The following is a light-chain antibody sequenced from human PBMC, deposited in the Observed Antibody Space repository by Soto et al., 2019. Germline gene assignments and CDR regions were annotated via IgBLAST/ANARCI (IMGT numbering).Light chain of an antibody. Sequence: EIVMTQSPATLSVSPGERATLSCRASQSVSSNLAWYQKKPGQAPRLLIYGASTRATGIPARFSGSGSGTEFTLTISSLQSEDFAVYYCQQYNNWPQTFGGGTKVEIK. CDR3: QQYNNWPQT. J-gene: IGKJ4*01. V-gene: IGKV3-15*01. CDR1: QSVSSN. CDR2: GAS.